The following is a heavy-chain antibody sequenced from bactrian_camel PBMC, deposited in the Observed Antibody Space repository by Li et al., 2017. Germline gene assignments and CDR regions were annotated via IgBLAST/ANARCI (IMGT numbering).Heavy chain of an antibody. V-gene: IGHV3S40*01. CDR2: ISRDGGTT. Sequence: QLVESGGGSVQPGGSLRLSCAASGFPFSKSIMSWVRQAPGKGLEWVSSISRDGGTTYYADAKKGRFTISKDNAKTILYLQMNSLKTEDTAMYYCAKSDDGVVNWGQGTQVTVS. CDR1: GFPFSKSI. CDR3: AKSDDGVVN. J-gene: IGHJ4*01.